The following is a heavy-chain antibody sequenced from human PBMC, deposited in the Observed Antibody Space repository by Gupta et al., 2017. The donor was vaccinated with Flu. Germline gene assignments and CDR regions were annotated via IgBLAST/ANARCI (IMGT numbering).Heavy chain of an antibody. J-gene: IGHJ4*02. CDR3: TTFLNNRRIPIFGVVISFDY. V-gene: IGHV3-15*01. CDR2: IKSKTDGGTT. Sequence: WVGRIKSKTDGGTTVYAAPVKGRFTISRDDSKNTLYLQMNSLKTEDTAVYYCTTFLNNRRIPIFGVVISFDYWGQGTLVTVSS. D-gene: IGHD3-3*01.